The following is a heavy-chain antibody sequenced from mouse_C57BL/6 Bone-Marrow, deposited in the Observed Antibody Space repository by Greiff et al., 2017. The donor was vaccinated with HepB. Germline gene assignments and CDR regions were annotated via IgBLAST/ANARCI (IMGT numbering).Heavy chain of an antibody. CDR1: GFTFSSYG. CDR2: ISSGGSYT. J-gene: IGHJ4*01. CDR3: ARGAMDY. Sequence: EVMLVESGGDLVKPGGSLKLSCAASGFTFSSYGMSWVRQTLDKRLEWVATISSGGSYTYYPDSVKGRFTISRDNAKNTLYLQMSSLKSEDTAMYYCARGAMDYWGQGTSVTVSS. V-gene: IGHV5-6*02.